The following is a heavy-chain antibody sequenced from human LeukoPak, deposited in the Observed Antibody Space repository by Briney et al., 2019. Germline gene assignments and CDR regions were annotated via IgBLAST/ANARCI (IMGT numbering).Heavy chain of an antibody. CDR3: ARVDGDYVGSNYYYYGMDV. D-gene: IGHD4-17*01. CDR1: GFTFSDHY. V-gene: IGHV3-72*01. J-gene: IGHJ6*04. CDR2: TRNKANSYTT. Sequence: GGSLRLSCAASGFTFSDHYMDWVRQAPGKGLEWVGRTRNKANSYTTEYAASVKGRFTISRDDSKNSLYLQTNSLKTEDTAVYYCARVDGDYVGSNYYYYGMDVWGKGTTVTVSS.